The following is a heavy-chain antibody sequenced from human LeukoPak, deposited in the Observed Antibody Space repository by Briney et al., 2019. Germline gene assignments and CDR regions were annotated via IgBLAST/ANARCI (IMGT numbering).Heavy chain of an antibody. CDR2: ITGSGGNT. Sequence: GGSLRLSCAASGFTFSNYAMSWVRQAPGKGLEWASAITGSGGNTYYADSVKGRFTISRDNPKNTVFLQMNSLRAEDTAVYYCAKWGDYDVLTGYYVCDYWGQGTLVTVSS. V-gene: IGHV3-23*01. CDR1: GFTFSNYA. CDR3: AKWGDYDVLTGYYVCDY. J-gene: IGHJ4*02. D-gene: IGHD3-9*01.